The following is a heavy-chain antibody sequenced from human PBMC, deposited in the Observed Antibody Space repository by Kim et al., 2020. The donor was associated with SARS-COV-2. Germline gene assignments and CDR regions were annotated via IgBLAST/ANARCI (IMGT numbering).Heavy chain of an antibody. Sequence: GGSLRLSCSASGFIFSDYAIHWVRRAPGMGLQYVSATTRDGDGSFYADSVKDRFTIFRDNSKNTLFLQMSGLRIEDTAIYYCVRYGWNYVAVHWGQGNLVSVS. CDR2: TTRDGDGS. CDR1: GFIFSDYA. D-gene: IGHD1-7*01. J-gene: IGHJ4*02. CDR3: VRYGWNYVAVH. V-gene: IGHV3-64D*06.